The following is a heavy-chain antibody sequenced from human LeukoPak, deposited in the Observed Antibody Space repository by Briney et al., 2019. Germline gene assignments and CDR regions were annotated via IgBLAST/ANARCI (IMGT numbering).Heavy chain of an antibody. Sequence: GGSLRLSCTASGFTFGDYAMSWFRQAPGKGLEWVGFIRSKAYGGTTEYAASVKGRFTISRDDSKSIAYLQMNSLRAEDTAVYYCANLALVATIGEGFDYWGQGTLVTVSS. J-gene: IGHJ4*02. CDR3: ANLALVATIGEGFDY. D-gene: IGHD5-12*01. CDR2: IRSKAYGGTT. CDR1: GFTFGDYA. V-gene: IGHV3-49*03.